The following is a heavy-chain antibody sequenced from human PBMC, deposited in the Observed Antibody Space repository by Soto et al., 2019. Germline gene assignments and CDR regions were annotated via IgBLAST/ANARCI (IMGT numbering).Heavy chain of an antibody. CDR2: IYHSGST. D-gene: IGHD2-2*01. V-gene: IGHV4-30-2*01. J-gene: IGHJ5*02. CDR1: GGSISSGGYS. Sequence: QLQLQESSSGLVKPSQTLSLTCAVSGGSISSGGYSWSWIRQPPGKGLEWIGYIYHSGSTYYNPSLKSRVTISVDRSKNQFSLKLSSVTAAVTAVYYCATVPDRWGQGTLVTVSS. CDR3: ATVPDR.